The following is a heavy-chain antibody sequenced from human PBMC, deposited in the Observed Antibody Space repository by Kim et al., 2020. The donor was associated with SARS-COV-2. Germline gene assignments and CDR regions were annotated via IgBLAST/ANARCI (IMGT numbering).Heavy chain of an antibody. CDR3: ARLSIAASSGFDP. CDR1: GGSISSYY. Sequence: SETLSLTCTVSGGSISSYYWSWIRQPPGKGLEWIGYIYYSGSTNYNPSLKSRVTISVDTSKNQFSLKLSSVTAADTAVYYCARLSIAASSGFDPWGQGTLVTVSS. V-gene: IGHV4-59*08. CDR2: IYYSGST. J-gene: IGHJ5*02. D-gene: IGHD6-13*01.